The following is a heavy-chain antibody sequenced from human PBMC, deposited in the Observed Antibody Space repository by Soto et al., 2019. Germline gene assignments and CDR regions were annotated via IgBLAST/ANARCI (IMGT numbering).Heavy chain of an antibody. J-gene: IGHJ4*02. Sequence: QVQLVQSGAEVKKPGASVKVSCKASGYTFTSYGISWVRQAPGQGLEWMGWISAYNGNTNYAQKTQGRVTMTTDTSTSTAYMELRSPRSDDTAVYYGAREQYCTNGVCYFDYWGQGTLVTVSS. D-gene: IGHD2-8*01. CDR3: AREQYCTNGVCYFDY. CDR1: GYTFTSYG. CDR2: ISAYNGNT. V-gene: IGHV1-18*01.